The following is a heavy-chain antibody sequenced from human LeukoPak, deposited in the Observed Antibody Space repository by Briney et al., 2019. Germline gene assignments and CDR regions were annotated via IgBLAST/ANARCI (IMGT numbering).Heavy chain of an antibody. V-gene: IGHV3-23*01. CDR1: GFTFSSYA. J-gene: IGHJ4*02. CDR3: AKPLGGTSCYTRWAPYCGGALLWYFDY. Sequence: GGSLRLSCAASGFTFSSYAMSWVRQAPGKGLEWVSAISGSGGSTYYADSVKGRFTISRDNSKNTLYLQMNSLRAEDTAVYYCAKPLGGTSCYTRWAPYCGGALLWYFDYWGRGTLVTVSS. D-gene: IGHD2-2*02. CDR2: ISGSGGST.